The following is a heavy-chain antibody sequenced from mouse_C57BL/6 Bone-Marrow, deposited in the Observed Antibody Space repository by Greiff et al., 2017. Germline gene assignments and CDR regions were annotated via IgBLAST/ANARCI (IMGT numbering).Heavy chain of an antibody. CDR3: ARHDYDPWFAY. CDR1: GYTFTNYW. D-gene: IGHD2-4*01. V-gene: IGHV1-63*01. J-gene: IGHJ3*01. CDR2: IYPGGGYT. Sequence: QVQLQQSGAELVRPGTSVKMSCKASGYTFTNYWIGWARQRPGHGLEWIGDIYPGGGYTNYNEKFKGKATLTADKSSSTAYMQFSSLTSEDSAIYCCARHDYDPWFAYWGQWTLVTVSA.